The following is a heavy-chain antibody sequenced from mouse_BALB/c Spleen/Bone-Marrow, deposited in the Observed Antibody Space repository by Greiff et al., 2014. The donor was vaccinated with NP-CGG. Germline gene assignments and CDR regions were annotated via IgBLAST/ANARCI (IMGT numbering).Heavy chain of an antibody. D-gene: IGHD2-4*01. J-gene: IGHJ3*01. Sequence: QVQLQQPGAELVKPGASVKLSCKASGYTFTSYYMYWVKQRPGQGLEWIGGINPSNGGNNFNEKFKSKATLTVDKSSSTDYTQLSSLTSEDAAVYYCTRGDDYDEEFAYWGQGTLVTVSA. CDR3: TRGDDYDEEFAY. CDR2: INPSNGGN. V-gene: IGHV1S81*02. CDR1: GYTFTSYY.